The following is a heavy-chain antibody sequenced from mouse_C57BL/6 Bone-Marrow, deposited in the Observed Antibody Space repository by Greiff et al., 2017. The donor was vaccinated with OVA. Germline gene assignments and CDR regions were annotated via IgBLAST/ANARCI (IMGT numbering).Heavy chain of an antibody. Sequence: EVQLQQSGPVLVKPGASVKMSCKASGYTFTDYYMNWVKQSHGKSLEWIGVINPYNGGTSYNQKFKGKATLTVDKSSSTAYMELNSLTSEDSAVYYCASARDDFDYWGQGTTLTVSS. CDR2: INPYNGGT. CDR3: ASARDDFDY. J-gene: IGHJ2*01. V-gene: IGHV1-19*01. CDR1: GYTFTDYY.